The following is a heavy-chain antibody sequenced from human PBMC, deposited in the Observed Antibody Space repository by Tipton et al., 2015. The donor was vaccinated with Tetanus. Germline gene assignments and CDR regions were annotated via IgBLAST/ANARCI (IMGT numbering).Heavy chain of an antibody. CDR2: ISYDGSNR. CDR3: TKQAGGGGGIYYYYALDV. J-gene: IGHJ6*02. Sequence: QLVQSGGGLIQPGGSLRLSCAASGFTFSSYGMHWVRQAPGKGLEWVAVISYDGSNRYYADSVKGRFTISRDNSKNTLYLQMNRLRAEDTAVYYCTKQAGGGGGIYYYYALDVWGQGTTVTVSS. D-gene: IGHD2-15*01. CDR1: GFTFSSYG. V-gene: IGHV3-30*18.